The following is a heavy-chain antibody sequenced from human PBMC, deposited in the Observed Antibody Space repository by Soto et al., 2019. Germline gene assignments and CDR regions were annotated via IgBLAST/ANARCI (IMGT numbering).Heavy chain of an antibody. CDR3: ARDVGDVWWTYRQRVPRFDY. D-gene: IGHD3-16*02. CDR1: GGSISSENW. Sequence: QVQLQESGPGLVKPSGTLSLTCAVSGGSISSENWWSWVRQPPGKGLEWIGEIYHSGSTNYNPSLKSRVTISIDKSRNQFSLKLSSVTAADTDVYYCARDVGDVWWTYRQRVPRFDYWGQGTLVTVSS. CDR2: IYHSGST. J-gene: IGHJ4*02. V-gene: IGHV4-4*02.